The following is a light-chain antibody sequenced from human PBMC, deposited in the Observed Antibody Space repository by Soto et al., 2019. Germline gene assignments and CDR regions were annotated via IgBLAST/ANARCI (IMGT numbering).Light chain of an antibody. CDR2: DVT. CDR3: CSYAGSFTLL. J-gene: IGLJ2*01. CDR1: SSDVGGYKD. V-gene: IGLV2-11*01. Sequence: QSVLTQPRSVSGSPGQSVTISCTGTSSDVGGYKDVSWYQQHPGKAPKLMIYDVTKRPSGVPDRFSGSRSGNTASLTISGLQAEDEADYYCCSYAGSFTLLFGGGTQLTVL.